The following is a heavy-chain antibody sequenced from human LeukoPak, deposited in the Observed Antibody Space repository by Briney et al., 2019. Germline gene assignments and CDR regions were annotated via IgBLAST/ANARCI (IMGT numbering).Heavy chain of an antibody. CDR1: GGTFSSYA. V-gene: IGHV1-69*01. J-gene: IGHJ3*02. CDR3: ARGGRGVPAVVYDAFDI. Sequence: SVKVSCKASGGTFSSYAISWVRQAPGQGLEWMGGIIPIFGTANYAQKFQGRVTITADESTSTAYMELSSLRSEDTAVYYCARGGRGVPAVVYDAFDIWGQGTMVTVSS. CDR2: IIPIFGTA. D-gene: IGHD2-2*01.